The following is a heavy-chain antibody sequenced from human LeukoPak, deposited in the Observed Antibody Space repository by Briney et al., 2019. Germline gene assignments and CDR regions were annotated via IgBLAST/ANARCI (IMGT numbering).Heavy chain of an antibody. Sequence: SETLSLTCTVSGGSISTYYWTWIRQPAGKGLEWIGRIYTSGSTNYNPSLKSRVTMSVDTSKNQFSLKLSSVTAADTAVYCGARGASGWYGYYFDYWGQGTLVTVSS. CDR1: GGSISTYY. D-gene: IGHD6-19*01. J-gene: IGHJ4*02. V-gene: IGHV4-4*07. CDR3: ARGASGWYGYYFDY. CDR2: IYTSGST.